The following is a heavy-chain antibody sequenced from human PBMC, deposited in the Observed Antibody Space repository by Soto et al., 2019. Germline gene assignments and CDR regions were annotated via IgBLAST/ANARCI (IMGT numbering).Heavy chain of an antibody. CDR1: GLTVSHNY. Sequence: EVQLVESGGGLIQPGGSLRLSCVASGLTVSHNYMAWVRQAPEMGLEWVSILYTEGTTYYADSVKGRFTISRDSSKNPLFLQMDSLTAEDTGVYYCVRLRTSGENYGMDVWGQGTTGTVSS. CDR3: VRLRTSGENYGMDV. D-gene: IGHD3-16*01. J-gene: IGHJ6*02. V-gene: IGHV3-53*01. CDR2: LYTEGTT.